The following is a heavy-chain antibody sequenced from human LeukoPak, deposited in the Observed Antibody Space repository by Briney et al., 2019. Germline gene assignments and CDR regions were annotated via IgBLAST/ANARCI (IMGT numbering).Heavy chain of an antibody. V-gene: IGHV3-21*01. CDR1: GFTFSSYS. CDR2: ISSSSYI. CDR3: ARVGIAAAGTLDY. J-gene: IGHJ4*02. D-gene: IGHD6-13*01. Sequence: GGSLRLSCAASGFTFSSYSMNWVRQAPGKGLEWVSSISSSSYIYYADSVKGRFTISRDNAKNSLYLQMNSLRAEDTAVYYCARVGIAAAGTLDYWGQGTLVTVSS.